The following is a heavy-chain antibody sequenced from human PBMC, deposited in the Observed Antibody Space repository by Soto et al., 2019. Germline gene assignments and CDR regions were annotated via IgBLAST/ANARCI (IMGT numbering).Heavy chain of an antibody. V-gene: IGHV4-61*01. Sequence: SETLSLTCTVSGASVSSGNQYWSWIRQPPGKRLEWIGFIYNSVITVYNHSLKSRVTLSVDTPNNQFSLRVNSVTAADTAVYYCASTKKWLAFDYWGQGALVTVSSGKKPPGESLKISCKASGYYYYAMDVWGQGTAVTVSS. D-gene: IGHD3-10*01. CDR1: GASVSSGNQY. CDR2: IYNSVIT. CDR3: ASTKKWLAFDYWGQGALVTVSSGKKPPGESLKISCKASGYYYYAMDV. J-gene: IGHJ6*02.